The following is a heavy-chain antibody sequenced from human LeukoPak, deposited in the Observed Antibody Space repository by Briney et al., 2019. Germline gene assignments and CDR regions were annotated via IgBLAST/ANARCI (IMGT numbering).Heavy chain of an antibody. Sequence: VSVKVSCKAPGYTFTSYDLNWVRQATGQGLEWMGWMNPNSGNTGYAQKFQGRVTMTRNTSISTAYMELSSLRSEDTAVYYCARGRRTVYARPDAFDMWGQGTMVTASS. V-gene: IGHV1-8*01. CDR2: MNPNSGNT. D-gene: IGHD2-8*01. J-gene: IGHJ3*02. CDR3: ARGRRTVYARPDAFDM. CDR1: GYTFTSYD.